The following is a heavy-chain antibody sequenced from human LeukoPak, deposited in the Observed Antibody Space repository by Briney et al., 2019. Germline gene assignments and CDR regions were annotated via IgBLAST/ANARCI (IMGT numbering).Heavy chain of an antibody. CDR3: AKGSLTAYYTFDF. J-gene: IGHJ4*02. V-gene: IGHV3-23*01. Sequence: GGSLRLSCATSGFTFSTYAMSWVRQAPGKGLEWVSSISASGDNTYYADSVGGRFTISRDRSENTLYLQMNSLRAEDTAVYFCAKGSLTAYYTFDFWGQGTLVTVSS. CDR2: ISASGDNT. CDR1: GFTFSTYA. D-gene: IGHD3-9*01.